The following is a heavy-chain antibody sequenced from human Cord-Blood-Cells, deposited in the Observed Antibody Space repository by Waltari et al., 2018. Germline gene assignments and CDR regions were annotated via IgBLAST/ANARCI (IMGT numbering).Heavy chain of an antibody. Sequence: QVQLQESGPGLVKPSETLSLPCTVSGGSISSYYWSWIRQPPGKGLEWIGYIYYSGSTNYNPSLKSRVTISVDTSKNQFSLKLSSVTAADTAVYYCAREIAAAGFDYWGQGTLVTVSS. J-gene: IGHJ4*02. CDR3: AREIAAAGFDY. CDR2: IYYSGST. D-gene: IGHD6-13*01. V-gene: IGHV4-59*01. CDR1: GGSISSYY.